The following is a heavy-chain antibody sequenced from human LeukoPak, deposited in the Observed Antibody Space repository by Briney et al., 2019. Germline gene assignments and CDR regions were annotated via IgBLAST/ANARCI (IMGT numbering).Heavy chain of an antibody. CDR2: ISYDGSNK. D-gene: IGHD2-2*02. J-gene: IGHJ4*02. CDR1: GVSFCSSV. V-gene: IGHV3-30*18. CDR3: AKAQMLYNSETPRYY. Sequence: GGCPRLSSAASGVSFCSSVMHWGRHGPRRRVGGGAVISYDGSNKYYADSVKGRFTISRDNYKTPPYLQMPSLRAQDTAVYYCAKAQMLYNSETPRYYWGQGTLVTVSS.